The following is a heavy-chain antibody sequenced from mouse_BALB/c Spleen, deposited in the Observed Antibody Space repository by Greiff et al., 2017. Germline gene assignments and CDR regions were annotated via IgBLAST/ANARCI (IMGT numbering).Heavy chain of an antibody. CDR1: GFTFSSFG. CDR3: ARSQLGHDAMDY. CDR2: ISSGSSTI. D-gene: IGHD4-1*02. J-gene: IGHJ4*01. Sequence: EVKVVESGGGLVQPGGSRKLSCAASGFTFSSFGMHWVRQAPEKGLEWVAYISSGSSTIYYADTVKGRFTISRDNPKNTLFLQMTSLRSEDTAMYYCARSQLGHDAMDYWGQGTSVTVSA. V-gene: IGHV5-17*02.